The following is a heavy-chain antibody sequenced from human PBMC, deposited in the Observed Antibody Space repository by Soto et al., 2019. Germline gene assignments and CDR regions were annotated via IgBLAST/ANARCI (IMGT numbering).Heavy chain of an antibody. Sequence: ASVKVSCKVSGYTLTELSMHWVRQAPGKGLEWMGGFDPEDGETIYAQKFQGRVTMTEDTSTDTVYMDLSNLRSEDTAIYYCAREISFPGILQSLPCDFWGHGTLVTVSS. J-gene: IGHJ4*01. V-gene: IGHV1-24*01. CDR2: FDPEDGET. CDR1: GYTLTELS. CDR3: AREISFPGILQSLPCDF.